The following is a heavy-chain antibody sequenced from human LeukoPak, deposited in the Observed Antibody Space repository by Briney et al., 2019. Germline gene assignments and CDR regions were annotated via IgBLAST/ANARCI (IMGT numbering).Heavy chain of an antibody. CDR1: GFTFSSYW. V-gene: IGHV3-7*01. J-gene: IGHJ4*02. CDR3: ARVDSSSWDHYFAY. D-gene: IGHD6-13*01. Sequence: GGSLRLSCAASGFTFSSYWMNWVRQAPGKGLEWVANMKQDGSEKYYVDSVKGRFTISRDNAKKSLYLQMNSVSVEDTAVYFCARVDSSSWDHYFAYWGQGTLVTVSS. CDR2: MKQDGSEK.